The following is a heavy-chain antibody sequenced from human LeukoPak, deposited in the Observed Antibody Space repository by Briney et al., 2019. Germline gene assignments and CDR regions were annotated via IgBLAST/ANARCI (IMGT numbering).Heavy chain of an antibody. CDR3: ARRLPGVCGYFQH. CDR2: IYYSGST. J-gene: IGHJ1*01. V-gene: IGHV4-61*01. Sequence: PSETLSLTCTVSGGSVSSGSYYWSWIRQPPGKGLEWIGYIYYSGSTNYNPSLKSRVTISVDTSKNQFSLKLSSVTAADTAVYYCARRLPGVCGYFQHWGQGTLVTVSS. CDR1: GGSVSSGSYY.